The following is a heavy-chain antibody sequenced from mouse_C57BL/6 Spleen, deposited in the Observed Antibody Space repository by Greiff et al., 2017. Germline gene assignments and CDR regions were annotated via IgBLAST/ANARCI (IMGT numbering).Heavy chain of an antibody. CDR1: GYAFSSSW. CDR3: ARWAYYGSSYGAMDY. V-gene: IGHV1-82*01. Sequence: VKLVESGPELVKPGASVKISCKASGYAFSSSWMNWVKQRPGKGLEWIGRIYPGDGDTNYNGKFKGKATLTADKSSSTAYMQLSSLTSEDSAVYFCARWAYYGSSYGAMDYWGQGTSVTVSS. J-gene: IGHJ4*01. D-gene: IGHD1-1*01. CDR2: IYPGDGDT.